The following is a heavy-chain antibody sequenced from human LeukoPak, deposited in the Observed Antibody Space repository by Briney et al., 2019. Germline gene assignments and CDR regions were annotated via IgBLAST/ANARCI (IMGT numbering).Heavy chain of an antibody. CDR3: ARARQFDSPFDP. V-gene: IGHV1-18*01. Sequence: ASVKVSCKSSGYTFTSYGISWVRQAPGQGLEWMGWISAYNGNTNYAQKVQDRVTMTTDTSTSTAYMELRSLRCDDTAVYYCARARQFDSPFDPWGQGTLVTVSS. CDR2: ISAYNGNT. J-gene: IGHJ5*02. D-gene: IGHD3-22*01. CDR1: GYTFTSYG.